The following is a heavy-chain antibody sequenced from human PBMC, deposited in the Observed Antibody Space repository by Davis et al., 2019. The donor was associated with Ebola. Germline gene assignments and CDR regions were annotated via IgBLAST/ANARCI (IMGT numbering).Heavy chain of an antibody. J-gene: IGHJ4*02. CDR2: IYNSGST. D-gene: IGHD2-2*02. CDR1: GGSISSYY. Sequence: SETLSLTCTVSGGSISSYYWSWIRQPPGKGLEWIGYIYNSGSTNYNPSLKSRVTISVDTSKSQFSLKLSSVTAADTAVYYCAGGYCSSTSCYTGLEYWGQGTLVTVSS. V-gene: IGHV4-59*01. CDR3: AGGYCSSTSCYTGLEY.